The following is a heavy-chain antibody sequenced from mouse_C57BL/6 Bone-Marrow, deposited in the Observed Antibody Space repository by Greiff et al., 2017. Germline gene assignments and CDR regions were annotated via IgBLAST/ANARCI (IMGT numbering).Heavy chain of an antibody. Sequence: QVQLQQPGAELVRPGTSVKLSCKASGYTFTSYWMPWVKQRPGQGLEWIGVIDPSDSSTNYNHPFKGTSTLTVDTSSSTAYMQLSSLTSEDSAVYYCARSNYDGSSYWYFDVGGTGTTVTVSS. CDR3: ARSNYDGSSYWYFDV. CDR2: IDPSDSST. D-gene: IGHD1-1*01. CDR1: GYTFTSYW. V-gene: IGHV1-59*01. J-gene: IGHJ1*03.